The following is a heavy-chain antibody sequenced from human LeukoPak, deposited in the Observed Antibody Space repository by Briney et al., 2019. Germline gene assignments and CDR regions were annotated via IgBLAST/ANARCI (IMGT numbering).Heavy chain of an antibody. CDR3: ARGQLWHRVGAFDI. D-gene: IGHD5-18*01. CDR2: IYHSGST. V-gene: IGHV4-4*02. J-gene: IGHJ4*02. Sequence: PSETLSLTCAVSGGSISSSNWWSWVRQPPGKGLEWIGEIYHSGSTNYNPSLKSRVTISVDTSKNQFSLKLSSVTAADTAVYYCARGQLWHRVGAFDIWGQGTLVTVSS. CDR1: GGSISSSNW.